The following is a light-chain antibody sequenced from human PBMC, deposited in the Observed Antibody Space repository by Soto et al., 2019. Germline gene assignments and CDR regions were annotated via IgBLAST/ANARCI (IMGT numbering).Light chain of an antibody. CDR2: EVS. J-gene: IGKJ4*01. Sequence: DVVLTQTPRSLSVTPGQPASISCKSSQSLLYSDGRTYVYWYLQKPGQPPQLLIHEVSNRFSGVPDRFSGSGLGTDFTLKISRVEAEDVGVFYCMQCIQLPIPFGGGPNVEIK. V-gene: IGKV2D-29*01. CDR3: MQCIQLPIP. CDR1: QSLLYSDGRTY.